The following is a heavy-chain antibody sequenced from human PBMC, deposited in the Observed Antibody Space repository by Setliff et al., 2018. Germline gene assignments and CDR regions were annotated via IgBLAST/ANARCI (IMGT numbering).Heavy chain of an antibody. CDR3: AKNGFGVVALGVNNWFDP. Sequence: TSETLSLTCTVSGGSISSGGYYWSWIRQPPGKGLEWIGSIYHSGSTNYNPSLKSRVTISVDTSKNQFSLRLSSVTAADTAVYYCAKNGFGVVALGVNNWFDPWGQGTLVTVSS. V-gene: IGHV4-39*07. CDR2: IYHSGST. D-gene: IGHD3-10*01. CDR1: GGSISSGGYY. J-gene: IGHJ5*02.